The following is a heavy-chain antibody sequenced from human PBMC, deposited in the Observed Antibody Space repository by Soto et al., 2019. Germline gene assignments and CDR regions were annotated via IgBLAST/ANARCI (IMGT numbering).Heavy chain of an antibody. V-gene: IGHV5-51*01. Sequence: PGESLKISCKGSGYSFTSYWIGWVRQMPGKGLEWMGIIYPGDSDTRYSPSFQGQVTISADKSISTAYLQWSSLKASDTAMYYCARLSAREGYRYGNFDYWGQGTLVTVSS. CDR1: GYSFTSYW. CDR3: ARLSAREGYRYGNFDY. J-gene: IGHJ4*02. CDR2: IYPGDSDT. D-gene: IGHD5-18*01.